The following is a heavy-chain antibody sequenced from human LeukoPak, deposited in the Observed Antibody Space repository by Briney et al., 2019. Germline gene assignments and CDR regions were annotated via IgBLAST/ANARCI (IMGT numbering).Heavy chain of an antibody. J-gene: IGHJ4*02. CDR2: IKQDGSEK. CDR1: GFTFSSYW. V-gene: IGHV3-7*01. CDR3: ARDSTTVTHGGDY. D-gene: IGHD4-17*01. Sequence: GGSLRLSCAASGFTFSSYWMSWVRQAPGKGLEWVANIKQDGSEKYYVDSVKGRFTISRDNAKNSLYLQMNSLRAEDTAVYYCARDSTTVTHGGDYWGQGTLVTVSS.